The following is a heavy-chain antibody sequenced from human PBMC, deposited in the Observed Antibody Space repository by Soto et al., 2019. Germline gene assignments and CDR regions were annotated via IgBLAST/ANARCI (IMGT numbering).Heavy chain of an antibody. J-gene: IGHJ6*02. V-gene: IGHV4-34*01. CDR2: INHSGST. Sequence: SETLSLTCAVYGGSFSGYYWSWIRQPPGKGLEWIGEINHSGSTNYNPSLKSRVTISVDTSKNQFSLKLSSVTAADTAVYYCARYCSSTSCTSYYYGMDVWGQGTTVTV. D-gene: IGHD2-2*01. CDR3: ARYCSSTSCTSYYYGMDV. CDR1: GGSFSGYY.